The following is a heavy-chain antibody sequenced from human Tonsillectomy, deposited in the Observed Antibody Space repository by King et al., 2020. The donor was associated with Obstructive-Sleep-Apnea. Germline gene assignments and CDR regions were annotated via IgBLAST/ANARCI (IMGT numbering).Heavy chain of an antibody. CDR3: ARRSGISYGYFDF. V-gene: IGHV3-23*04. D-gene: IGHD3-16*01. CDR1: GFTFRNYA. Sequence: VQLVESGGGLVKPGKSLRLSCAASGFTFRNYAMSWVRQAPGKGLEWVSALTGNGDTTYYADSVKGRFTISRDNSREWLYLEMNSPTVQDTAVYYCARRSGISYGYFDFWGQGILVTVSS. CDR2: LTGNGDTT. J-gene: IGHJ4*02.